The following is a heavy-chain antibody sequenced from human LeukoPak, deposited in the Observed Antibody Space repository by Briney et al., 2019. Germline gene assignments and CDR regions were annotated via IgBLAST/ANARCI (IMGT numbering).Heavy chain of an antibody. J-gene: IGHJ4*02. V-gene: IGHV3-30*03. CDR1: GFPFSDYG. CDR2: ISHDGNNK. Sequence: GRSLRLSCAASGFPFSDYGMYWVRQAPGKGLEWLAVISHDGNNKYYADSVKGRITISRDNSMNTLYLQMNSLRAEDTAVYYCARTGRYSSSWYPDYWGQGTLVTVSS. D-gene: IGHD6-13*01. CDR3: ARTGRYSSSWYPDY.